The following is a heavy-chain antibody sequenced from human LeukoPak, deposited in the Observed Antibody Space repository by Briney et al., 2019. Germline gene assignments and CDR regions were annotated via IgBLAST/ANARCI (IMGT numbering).Heavy chain of an antibody. CDR3: TKDQRFG. CDR2: ISGSGGTT. Sequence: PSETLSLTCAVYGGSFSAYYWSWIRQPPGKGLEWVSSISGSGGTTYYAASVKGRFSISRDNSKNTLYLQMSSLRAEDTAVYYCTKDQRFGWGQGTLVTVSS. CDR1: GGSFSAYY. V-gene: IGHV3-23*01. J-gene: IGHJ4*02. D-gene: IGHD3-16*01.